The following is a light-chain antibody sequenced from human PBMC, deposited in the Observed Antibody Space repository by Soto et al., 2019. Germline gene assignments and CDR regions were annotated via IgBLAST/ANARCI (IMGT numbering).Light chain of an antibody. CDR2: KAS. CDR3: QHYNSYSEA. Sequence: DIKMTQSPSTLSGSVGSRVTITFRASQTISSWLAWYQQKPGKAPKLLIYKASTLKSGVPSRFSGSGSGTEFTLTISSLQPDDFATYYCQHYNSYSEAFGQGTKVDI. CDR1: QTISSW. V-gene: IGKV1-5*03. J-gene: IGKJ1*01.